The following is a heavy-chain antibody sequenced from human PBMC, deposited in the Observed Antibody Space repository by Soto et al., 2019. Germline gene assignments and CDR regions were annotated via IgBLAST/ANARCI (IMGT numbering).Heavy chain of an antibody. CDR3: ARRPPTSGYYVLWAFDI. D-gene: IGHD3-22*01. J-gene: IGHJ3*02. Sequence: SETLSLTCTVSGGSISSGGYYWSWIRQHPGKGLEWIGYIYYSGSTYYNPSLKSRVTISVDTSKNQFSLKLSSVTAADTAMYYCARRPPTSGYYVLWAFDIWGQGTMVTVSS. V-gene: IGHV4-31*03. CDR1: GGSISSGGYY. CDR2: IYYSGST.